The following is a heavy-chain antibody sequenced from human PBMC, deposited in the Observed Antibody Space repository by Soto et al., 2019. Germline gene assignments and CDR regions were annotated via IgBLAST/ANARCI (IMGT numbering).Heavy chain of an antibody. CDR2: IKQDGSEK. D-gene: IGHD3-3*01. J-gene: IGHJ4*02. CDR3: ARDLSRVNSYYDFWSGYYLTGGLDY. CDR1: GFTFSSYW. V-gene: IGHV3-7*01. Sequence: GGSLRLSCAASGFTFSSYWMSWVRQAPGKGLEWVANIKQDGSEKYYVDSVKGRFTISRDNAKNSLYLQMNSLRAEDTAVYYCARDLSRVNSYYDFWSGYYLTGGLDYWGQGTLVTVSS.